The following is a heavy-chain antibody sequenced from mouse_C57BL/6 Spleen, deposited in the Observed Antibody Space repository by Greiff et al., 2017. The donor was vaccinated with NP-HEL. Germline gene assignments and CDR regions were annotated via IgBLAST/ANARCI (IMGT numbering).Heavy chain of an antibody. CDR1: GYAFSSSW. CDR3: ARSLYYGSAWFAY. V-gene: IGHV1-82*01. Sequence: VKLVESGPELVKPGASVKISCKASGYAFSSSWMNWVKQRPGKGLEWIGRIYPGDGDTNYNGKFKGKATLTADKSSSTAYMQLSSLTSEDSAVYFCARSLYYGSAWFAYWGQGTLVTVSA. J-gene: IGHJ3*01. D-gene: IGHD1-1*01. CDR2: IYPGDGDT.